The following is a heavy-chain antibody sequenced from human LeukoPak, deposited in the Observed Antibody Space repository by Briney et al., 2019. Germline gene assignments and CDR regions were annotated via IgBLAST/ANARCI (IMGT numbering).Heavy chain of an antibody. CDR1: GFTFSSYA. J-gene: IGHJ4*02. CDR2: ISSNGGST. V-gene: IGHV3-64*01. Sequence: GGSLRLSCAASGFTFSSYAMHWVRQAPGKGLEDVSAISSNGGSTYYANSVKGRFTISRDNSKNTLYLQMGSLRAEDMAVYYCARAARGYYFDYWGQGTLVTVSS. CDR3: ARAARGYYFDY. D-gene: IGHD3-10*01.